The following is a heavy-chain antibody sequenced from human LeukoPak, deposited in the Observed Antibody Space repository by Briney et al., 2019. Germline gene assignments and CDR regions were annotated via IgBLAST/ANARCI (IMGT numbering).Heavy chain of an antibody. Sequence: SETLSLTCTVSGGSISSYYWSWIRQPPGKGLEWIAYTHYRGSTTYNPSLRSRVTISVDTSRNQFSLKLSSVTAADTAVYYCARSRSGYSYEHGAFEIWGQGTMVTVSS. V-gene: IGHV4-59*01. CDR3: ARSRSGYSYEHGAFEI. J-gene: IGHJ3*02. CDR1: GGSISSYY. D-gene: IGHD5-18*01. CDR2: THYRGST.